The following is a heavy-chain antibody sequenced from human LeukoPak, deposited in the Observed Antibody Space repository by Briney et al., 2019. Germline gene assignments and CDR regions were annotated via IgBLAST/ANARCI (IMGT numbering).Heavy chain of an antibody. CDR3: ERGGSYYFDY. D-gene: IGHD1-26*01. Sequence: GGSLRLSCAASGFTFSSYWMHWVRQAPGKGLVWVSRISPDGSSTSYADSVKGRFTISRDNAKNTLYLQMNSLRAEDTAVYYCERGGSYYFDYWGQGTLVTVSS. CDR2: ISPDGSST. J-gene: IGHJ4*02. V-gene: IGHV3-74*01. CDR1: GFTFSSYW.